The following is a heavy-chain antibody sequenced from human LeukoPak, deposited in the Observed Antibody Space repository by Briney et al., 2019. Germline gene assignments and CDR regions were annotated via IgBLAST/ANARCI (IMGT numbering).Heavy chain of an antibody. CDR1: GFTFSDHY. CDR2: ITHTGSPI. CDR3: AKGDDSSGYSSPTD. V-gene: IGHV3-11*01. D-gene: IGHD3-22*01. Sequence: GGSLRLSCAASGFTFSDHYMSWIRQTPGKGLQWISRITHTGSPIYYADSVKGRFTISRDNAKNSLYLQMNSLRVEDTALYYCAKGDDSSGYSSPTDWGQGTLVTVSS. J-gene: IGHJ4*02.